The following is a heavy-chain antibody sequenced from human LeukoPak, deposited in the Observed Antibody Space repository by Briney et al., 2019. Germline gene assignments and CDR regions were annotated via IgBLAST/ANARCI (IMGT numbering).Heavy chain of an antibody. CDR2: IYYSGST. J-gene: IGHJ6*02. Sequence: KSSETLSLTCTVSGGSISSYYWNWIRQPPGKGLEWIGYIYYSGSTNYNPSLKSRVTISVDTSKNQFSLKLSSVTAADTAVYYCARALGDSGSWYYYYGMDVWGQGTTVTVSS. D-gene: IGHD6-13*01. V-gene: IGHV4-59*01. CDR3: ARALGDSGSWYYYYGMDV. CDR1: GGSISSYY.